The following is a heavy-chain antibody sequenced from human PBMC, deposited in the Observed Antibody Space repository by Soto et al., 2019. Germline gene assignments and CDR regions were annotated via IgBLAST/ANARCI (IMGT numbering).Heavy chain of an antibody. CDR3: ARLRQGYTAMAPAFDY. D-gene: IGHD5-18*01. Sequence: EVQLVQSGAEVKKPGESLRISCKGSGYSFTSYWISWVRQMPGKGLEWMGRIDPSDSYTNYSPSFQGHVTISADKSISPAHPQGSSLKASDTAMYYCARLRQGYTAMAPAFDYWGQGTLVTVSS. V-gene: IGHV5-10-1*03. J-gene: IGHJ4*02. CDR2: IDPSDSYT. CDR1: GYSFTSYW.